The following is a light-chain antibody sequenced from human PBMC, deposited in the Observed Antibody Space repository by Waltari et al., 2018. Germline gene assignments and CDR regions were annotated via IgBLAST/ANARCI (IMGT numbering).Light chain of an antibody. CDR2: STN. Sequence: QTVVTQEPSFSVSPGGTVTLTCSLSSGSVSTSYFVSWYQQTPGQAPRALIYSTNTRSSGVPERFSGSILGNKAALTITGAQADDESDYYCALYLGSGFSWVFGGGTKLTVL. V-gene: IGLV8-61*01. CDR3: ALYLGSGFSWV. CDR1: SGSVSTSYF. J-gene: IGLJ3*02.